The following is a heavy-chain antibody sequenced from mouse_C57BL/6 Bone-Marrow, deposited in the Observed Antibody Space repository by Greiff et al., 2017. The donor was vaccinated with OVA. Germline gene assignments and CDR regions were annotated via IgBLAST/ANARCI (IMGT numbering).Heavy chain of an antibody. J-gene: IGHJ1*03. CDR1: GFNIKDDY. CDR2: IDPENGDT. D-gene: IGHD2-4*01. CDR3: TTRGYDYDGDWYFDV. Sequence: VQLQQSGAELVRPGASVKLSCTASGFNIKDDYMHWVKQRPEQGLEWIGWIDPENGDTEYASKFQGKATITADPSSNTAYLQLSSLTSEDTAVYYCTTRGYDYDGDWYFDVWGTGTTVTVSS. V-gene: IGHV14-4*01.